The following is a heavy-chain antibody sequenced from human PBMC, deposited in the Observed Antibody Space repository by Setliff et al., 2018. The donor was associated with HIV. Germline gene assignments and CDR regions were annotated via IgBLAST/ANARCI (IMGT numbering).Heavy chain of an antibody. CDR2: ISTYNGNT. CDR3: AKDPSVTVTTV. V-gene: IGHV1-18*01. CDR1: GYTFTAFG. J-gene: IGHJ3*01. Sequence: ASVKVSCKASGYTFTAFGMNWLRQAPGQGPEWMGWISTYNGNTNYAQKFQGRVTMTTDTSTSTVYMELRSLRSDDTAVYYCAKDPSVTVTTVWGQGTMVTVSS. D-gene: IGHD4-17*01.